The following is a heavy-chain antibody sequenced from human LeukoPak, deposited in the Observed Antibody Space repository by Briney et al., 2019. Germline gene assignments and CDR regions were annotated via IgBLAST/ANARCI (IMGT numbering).Heavy chain of an antibody. CDR3: ASTSPKYYYESSGYSSLFDN. Sequence: SETLSLTCTVSGGSISSYYWSWIRQPPGKGLEWIGFIFYSGTTNYNPSLKSRVTISVDTSKNQFSLKLRSVTAADTALYYCASTSPKYYYESSGYSSLFDNWGQGTLVTVSS. J-gene: IGHJ4*02. D-gene: IGHD3-22*01. CDR2: IFYSGTT. V-gene: IGHV4-59*12. CDR1: GGSISSYY.